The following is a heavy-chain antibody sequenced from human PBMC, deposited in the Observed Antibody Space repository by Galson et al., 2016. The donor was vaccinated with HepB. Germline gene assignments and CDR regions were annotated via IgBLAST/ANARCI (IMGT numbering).Heavy chain of an antibody. CDR3: ARRVRGCSGAGCYSGGLDV. J-gene: IGHJ6*02. Sequence: SGAEVKKPGESLKISCKGSGYTFTSYWVDWVRQMPGKGLEWMGVIYPGDSDTRYSPSFQGQVTISVDKSISTAFLQWNSLKASDTATYYCARRVRGCSGAGCYSGGLDVWGQGTTVTVSS. D-gene: IGHD2-15*01. CDR2: IYPGDSDT. V-gene: IGHV5-51*01. CDR1: GYTFTSYW.